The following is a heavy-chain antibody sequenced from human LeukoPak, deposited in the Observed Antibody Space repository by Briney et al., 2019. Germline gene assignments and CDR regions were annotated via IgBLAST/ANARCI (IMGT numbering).Heavy chain of an antibody. CDR1: GGSFSGYY. CDR2: INHSGST. Sequence: SETLSLTCAVYGGSFSGYYWSWIRHPPGKGLELIGEINHSGSTNYNPSLKSRVTISVDTSKNQFSLKLSSVTAADTAVYYCARQRGSGSYSSYYYYYGMDVWGQGTTVTVSS. V-gene: IGHV4-34*01. J-gene: IGHJ6*02. D-gene: IGHD3-10*01. CDR3: ARQRGSGSYSSYYYYYGMDV.